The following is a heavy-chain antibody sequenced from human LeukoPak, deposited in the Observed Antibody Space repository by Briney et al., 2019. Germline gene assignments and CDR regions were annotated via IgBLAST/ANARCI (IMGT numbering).Heavy chain of an antibody. CDR1: GGSISSSSYY. D-gene: IGHD3-22*01. CDR3: TASDSSGYRPFDY. CDR2: IYYSGST. Sequence: SETLSLTCTVSGGSISSSSYYWGWIRQPPGKGLEWIGSIYYSGSTYYNSSLKSRVTISVDTSKNQFSLKLSSVTAADTAVYYCTASDSSGYRPFDYWGQGTLVTVSS. V-gene: IGHV4-39*01. J-gene: IGHJ4*02.